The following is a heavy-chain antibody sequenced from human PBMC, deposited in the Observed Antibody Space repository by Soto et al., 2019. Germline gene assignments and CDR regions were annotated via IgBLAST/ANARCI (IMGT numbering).Heavy chain of an antibody. CDR3: ARERVTIFGVVIKNYYHYGMDV. CDR1: GGTFSSYA. CDR2: IIPIFGTA. J-gene: IGHJ6*02. D-gene: IGHD3-3*01. V-gene: IGHV1-69*13. Sequence: ASVKVSCKASGGTFSSYAISWVRQAPGQGLEWMGGIIPIFGTANYAQKFQGRVTITADESTSTAYMELSSLRSEDTAVYYCARERVTIFGVVIKNYYHYGMDVWGQGTTVTVSS.